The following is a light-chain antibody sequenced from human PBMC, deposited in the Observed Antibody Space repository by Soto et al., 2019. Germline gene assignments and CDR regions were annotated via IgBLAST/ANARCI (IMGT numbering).Light chain of an antibody. CDR2: GAS. CDR3: QQYGSTPLT. Sequence: ESVLTQSPGTLSLSPGERATLSCRASQSVITYLAWYQQKPGQAPRLLIYGASSWDTGIPDRFSGSGSGTDFTLTISRLEPEDVAVYYCQQYGSTPLTFGGGTKVEIK. V-gene: IGKV3-20*01. J-gene: IGKJ4*01. CDR1: QSVITY.